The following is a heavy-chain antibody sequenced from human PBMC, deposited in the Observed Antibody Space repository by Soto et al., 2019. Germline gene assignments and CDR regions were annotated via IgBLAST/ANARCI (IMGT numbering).Heavy chain of an antibody. CDR3: ARERGWIWAPFDN. J-gene: IGHJ4*02. V-gene: IGHV1-8*01. Sequence: ASVKVSCTASGYTFTSYDINWVRQATGQGLEWMGWMNPNSGNTGYAQKFQGRFTISRDNSRNTLHLQMNGLRPEDTGVYYCARERGWIWAPFDNWGQGTLVTVSS. CDR1: GYTFTSYD. D-gene: IGHD2-2*03. CDR2: MNPNSGNT.